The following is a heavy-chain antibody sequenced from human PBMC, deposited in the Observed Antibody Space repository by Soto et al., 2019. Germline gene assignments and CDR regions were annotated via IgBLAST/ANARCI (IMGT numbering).Heavy chain of an antibody. Sequence: QVQLQQWGAGLLKPSETLSLTCAVYGGSFSGYYWSWIRQAPGKGLEWIGEINHSGSTNYNPSLKRRVTISVDTSKNQFSLKLSSVTAADTAVYYCARAPSRYYHILTGYYSDYWRQGTLVTVSS. J-gene: IGHJ4*02. V-gene: IGHV4-34*01. CDR2: INHSGST. CDR3: ARAPSRYYHILTGYYSDY. D-gene: IGHD3-9*01. CDR1: GGSFSGYY.